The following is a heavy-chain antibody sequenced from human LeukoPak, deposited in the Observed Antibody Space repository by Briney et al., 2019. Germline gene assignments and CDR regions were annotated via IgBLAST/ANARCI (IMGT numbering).Heavy chain of an antibody. D-gene: IGHD2-2*01. Sequence: ASVKVSCKASGGTFSSYAISWVRQAPGQGLEWMGGIIPIFGTANYAQKFQGRVTMTRDTSISTAYMELSSLRSEDTAVYYCARGVARYCSSTSCEPNYYYYYMDVWGKGTTVTVSS. CDR3: ARGVARYCSSTSCEPNYYYYYMDV. V-gene: IGHV1-69*05. J-gene: IGHJ6*03. CDR2: IIPIFGTA. CDR1: GGTFSSYA.